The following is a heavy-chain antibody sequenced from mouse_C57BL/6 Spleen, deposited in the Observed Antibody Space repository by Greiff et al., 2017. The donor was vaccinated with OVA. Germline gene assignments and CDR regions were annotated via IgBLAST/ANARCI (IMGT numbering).Heavy chain of an antibody. J-gene: IGHJ4*01. CDR2: IWRGGST. D-gene: IGHD2-5*01. CDR3: AIIVTTTHYYAMDY. Sequence: QVQLQQSGPGLVQPSQSLSITCTVSGFSLTSYGVHWVRRSPGKGLEWLGVIWRGGSTDYNAAFMSRLSITKDNSKSQVFFKMNSLQADDTAIYYCAIIVTTTHYYAMDYWGQGTSVTVSS. V-gene: IGHV2-5*01. CDR1: GFSLTSYG.